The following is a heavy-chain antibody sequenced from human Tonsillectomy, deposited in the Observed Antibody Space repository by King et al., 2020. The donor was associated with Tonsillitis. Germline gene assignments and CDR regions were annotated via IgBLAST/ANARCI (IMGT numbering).Heavy chain of an antibody. J-gene: IGHJ5*02. CDR2: INPNSGGT. CDR1: GYTFTGYY. CDR3: ARGYYDFGSGHNWFDP. V-gene: IGHV1-2*02. D-gene: IGHD3-3*01. Sequence: QLVQSGAEVKKPGASVKVSCKASGYTFTGYYMHWVRQAPGQGLEWMGWINPNSGGTNYAQKFQGRVTMTRDTSISTAYMELSRLRSDDTAVYYCARGYYDFGSGHNWFDPWGQGTLVTVSS.